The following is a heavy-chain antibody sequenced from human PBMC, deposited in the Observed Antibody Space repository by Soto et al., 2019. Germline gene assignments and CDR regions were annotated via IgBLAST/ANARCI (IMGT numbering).Heavy chain of an antibody. CDR1: GGSISTYY. Sequence: QVQLQESGPGLVKPSETLSLTCTVSGGSISTYYWSWIRQRPGKGLEWIGYIQYSGSTNYNPSLKSRVAISVDTSKNQFSLKLTSVTAADTAVYYCARRYYAGNYWYFDLWGRGTLVTVSS. CDR3: ARRYYAGNYWYFDL. CDR2: IQYSGST. V-gene: IGHV4-59*08. D-gene: IGHD1-26*01. J-gene: IGHJ2*01.